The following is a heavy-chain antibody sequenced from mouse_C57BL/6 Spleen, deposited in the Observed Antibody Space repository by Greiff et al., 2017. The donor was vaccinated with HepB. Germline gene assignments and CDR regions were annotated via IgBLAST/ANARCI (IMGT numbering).Heavy chain of an antibody. D-gene: IGHD1-1*01. J-gene: IGHJ1*03. Sequence: VQLKQSGGGLVKPGGSLKLSCVASGFTFSDYGMHWVRQAPEKGLEWVAYISSGSSTIYYADTVKGRFTISRDIAKNTLFLQMTSLRSEDTAMYYCARRDYYGSSWYFDVWGTGTTVTVSS. CDR3: ARRDYYGSSWYFDV. CDR2: ISSGSSTI. CDR1: GFTFSDYG. V-gene: IGHV5-17*01.